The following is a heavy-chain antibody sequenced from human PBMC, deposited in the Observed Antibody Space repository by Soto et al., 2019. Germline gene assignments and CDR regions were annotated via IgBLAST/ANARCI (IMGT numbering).Heavy chain of an antibody. D-gene: IGHD2-15*01. CDR2: MNSNSGNT. V-gene: IGHV1-8*01. CDR3: ARGPRVGPTPIDY. CDR1: GYTFTRYD. Sequence: ASVKVSCKASGYTFTRYDINWVRQATGQGLEWMGWMNSNSGNTGYAQKFQGRVTMTRNTSISTAYMELSSLRSEDTAVYYCARGPRVGPTPIDYWGQGTLVTVSS. J-gene: IGHJ4*02.